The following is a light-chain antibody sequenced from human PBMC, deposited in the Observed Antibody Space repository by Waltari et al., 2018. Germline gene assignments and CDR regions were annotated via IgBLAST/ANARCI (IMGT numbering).Light chain of an antibody. J-gene: IGKJ1*01. CDR1: QSLLHRNGYNY. Sequence: DIVMTQSPLSLAVTPGEPASISCRSSQSLLHRNGYNYLDWYLQKPGQSPQLRIYLGSSRASRVPDRVSGSGSGTNFTLKINRVEAEDVGLYYCMQGTHWPPWTFGQGTKVEIK. CDR3: MQGTHWPPWT. CDR2: LGS. V-gene: IGKV2-28*01.